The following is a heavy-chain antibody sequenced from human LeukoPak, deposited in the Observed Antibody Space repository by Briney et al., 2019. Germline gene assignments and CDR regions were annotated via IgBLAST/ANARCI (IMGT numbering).Heavy chain of an antibody. CDR1: GGSISGYY. CDR2: IYYSGST. J-gene: IGHJ4*02. V-gene: IGHV4-59*12. Sequence: SETLSLTCTVSGGSISGYYWSWIRQPPGKGLEWIAYIYYSGSTHYNPSLKSRVTISVDTSKNQFSLKLSSVTAADTAVYYCARLRRGTDYWGQGTLVTVSS. D-gene: IGHD4-17*01. CDR3: ARLRRGTDY.